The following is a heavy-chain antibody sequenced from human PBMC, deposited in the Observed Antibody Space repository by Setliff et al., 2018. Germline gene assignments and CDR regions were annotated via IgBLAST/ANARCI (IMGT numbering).Heavy chain of an antibody. V-gene: IGHV4-61*02. D-gene: IGHD5-12*01. Sequence: PSETLSLTCSVSGGSITSGSHYWSWIRQPAGKGLEWIGRFYISGTTTYNPSLKSRVTMSVDTSKSQFSLKLSSVTAADTAVYYCAAVVATSLNYVDNWGQGTLVTVSS. J-gene: IGHJ4*02. CDR2: FYISGTT. CDR3: AAVVATSLNYVDN. CDR1: GGSITSGSHY.